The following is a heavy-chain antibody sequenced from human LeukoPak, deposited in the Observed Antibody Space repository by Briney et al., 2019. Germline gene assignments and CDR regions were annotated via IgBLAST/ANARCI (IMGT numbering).Heavy chain of an antibody. Sequence: GGSLRLSCAASGFTVSSNYMSWVRQAPGKGLEWVAVIWYDGSNKYYADSVKGRFTISRDNSKNTLYLQMNSLRAEDTAVYYCARVISGWGQGTLVTVSS. CDR2: IWYDGSNK. CDR1: GFTVSSNY. D-gene: IGHD6-19*01. CDR3: ARVISG. V-gene: IGHV3-33*08. J-gene: IGHJ4*02.